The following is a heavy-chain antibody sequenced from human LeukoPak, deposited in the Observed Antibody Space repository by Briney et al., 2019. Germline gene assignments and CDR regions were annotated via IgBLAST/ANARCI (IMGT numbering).Heavy chain of an antibody. CDR2: IIPIFGTA. Sequence: GASVKVSCKASGGTFSSYAISWVRQAPGQGLEWMGGIIPIFGTANYAQKFQGRVTMTRDTSISTAYMELSRLRSDDTAVYYCAREAMGSSGWYKDWGQGTLVTVSS. V-gene: IGHV1-69*05. D-gene: IGHD6-19*01. CDR1: GGTFSSYA. CDR3: AREAMGSSGWYKD. J-gene: IGHJ4*02.